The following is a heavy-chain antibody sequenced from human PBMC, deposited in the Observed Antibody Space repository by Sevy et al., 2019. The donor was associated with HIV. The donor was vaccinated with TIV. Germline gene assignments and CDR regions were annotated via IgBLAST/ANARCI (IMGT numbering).Heavy chain of an antibody. V-gene: IGHV1-2*02. Sequence: ASVKVSCKASGYTFTGYYMHWVRQAPGQGLEWMGWINPNSGGTNYAQKFQGRVTMTRDTSISKAYMELSRLRSDDTAVYYCARSPIVVVPALVDYWGQGTLVTVSS. J-gene: IGHJ4*02. CDR3: ARSPIVVVPALVDY. CDR2: INPNSGGT. CDR1: GYTFTGYY. D-gene: IGHD2-2*01.